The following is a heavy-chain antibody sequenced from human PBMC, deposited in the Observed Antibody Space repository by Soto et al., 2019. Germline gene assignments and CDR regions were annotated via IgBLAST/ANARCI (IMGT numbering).Heavy chain of an antibody. V-gene: IGHV3-7*04. CDR2: MNPDGSEK. CDR1: GFIFTTYW. D-gene: IGHD1-26*01. CDR3: ARDPPEWELLLDY. J-gene: IGHJ4*02. Sequence: EVQLVESGGGLVQPGGSLRLSCAASGFIFTTYWMGWVRQTPGKGLEWVANMNPDGSEKYYVDSVKGRFTISGDNAKNSLYLQMNSLRAEDTAVYYCARDPPEWELLLDYWGQGTLVTVSS.